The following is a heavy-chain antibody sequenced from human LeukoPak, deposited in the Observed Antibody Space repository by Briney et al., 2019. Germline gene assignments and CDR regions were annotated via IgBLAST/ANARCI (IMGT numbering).Heavy chain of an antibody. Sequence: GGSLRLSCAASGFTFSSYAMSWVRQAPGKGLEWVSAISGSGGSTYYADSVKGRFTISRDNSKNTLYLQMNSLRAEDTAVYYCARSRTVSIRGDCLFGGQGTLVTVSS. CDR3: ARSRTVSIRGDCLF. CDR1: GFTFSSYA. J-gene: IGHJ4*02. D-gene: IGHD2-21*02. CDR2: ISGSGGST. V-gene: IGHV3-23*01.